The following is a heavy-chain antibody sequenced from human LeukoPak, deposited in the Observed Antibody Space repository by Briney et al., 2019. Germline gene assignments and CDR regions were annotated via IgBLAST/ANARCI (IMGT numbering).Heavy chain of an antibody. J-gene: IGHJ6*03. Sequence: PGGSLRLSCAASGFTFSDYYMSWIRQAPGKGLEWVSYISSSGSTIYYADSVKGRFPISRDNAKNSLYLQMNSLRAEDTAVYYCARDLKKAVVPAAMAYYYYYMDVWGKGTTVTVSS. CDR3: ARDLKKAVVPAAMAYYYYYMDV. D-gene: IGHD2-2*01. CDR1: GFTFSDYY. V-gene: IGHV3-11*04. CDR2: ISSSGSTI.